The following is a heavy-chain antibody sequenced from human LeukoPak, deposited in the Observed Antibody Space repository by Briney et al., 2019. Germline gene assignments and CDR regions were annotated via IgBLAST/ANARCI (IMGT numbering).Heavy chain of an antibody. Sequence: GGSLRLSCAASGFTFKSYSMNWARQAPGKGLEWVSSISSSSSYIYYADSVKGRFTISRDNAKNSLYLQMNSLRAEDTAVYYRANEGGRGWLQRAGFYYWGQGTLVTVSS. V-gene: IGHV3-21*01. CDR1: GFTFKSYS. CDR2: ISSSSSYI. CDR3: ANEGGRGWLQRAGFYY. D-gene: IGHD5-24*01. J-gene: IGHJ4*02.